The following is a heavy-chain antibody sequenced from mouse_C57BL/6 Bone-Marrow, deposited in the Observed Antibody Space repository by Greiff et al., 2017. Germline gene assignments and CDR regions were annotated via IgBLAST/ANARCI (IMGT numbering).Heavy chain of an antibody. CDR3: AREGDYGAWFAY. V-gene: IGHV1-55*01. CDR2: IYPGSGST. Sequence: LQESGAELVKPGASVKMSCKASGYTFTSYWITWVKQRPGQGLEWIGDIYPGSGSTNYNEKFKSKATLTVDTSSSTAYMQLSSLTSEDSAVYYCAREGDYGAWFAYWGQGTLVTVSA. J-gene: IGHJ3*01. D-gene: IGHD2-4*01. CDR1: GYTFTSYW.